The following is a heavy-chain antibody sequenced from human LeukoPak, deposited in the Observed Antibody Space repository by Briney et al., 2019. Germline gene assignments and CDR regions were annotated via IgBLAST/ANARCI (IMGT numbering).Heavy chain of an antibody. CDR2: INQSGST. CDR1: GGSFSGYY. D-gene: IGHD6-25*01. V-gene: IGHV4-34*01. CDR3: ATIQRDHAFDI. J-gene: IGHJ3*02. Sequence: SETLSLTCAVYGGSFSGYYWSWIRQPPGKGLEWIGEINQSGSTNYHPSLKSRVTISVDTSKNQFSLKLYSVTAADTAVYYCATIQRDHAFDIWGQGTMVTVSS.